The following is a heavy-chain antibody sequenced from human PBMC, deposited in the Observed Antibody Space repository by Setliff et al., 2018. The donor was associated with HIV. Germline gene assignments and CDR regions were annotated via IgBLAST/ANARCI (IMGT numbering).Heavy chain of an antibody. V-gene: IGHV5-51*01. CDR1: GYTFTSYY. J-gene: IGHJ4*02. Sequence: GASVKVSCKASGYTFTSYYMHWVRQMPGKGLEWMGIIYPGDSDTRYSPSFQGRVTISADKSINTAYLQWSSLQASDTAMYYCARRASKASLDYWGQGTLVTVSS. CDR2: IYPGDSDT. CDR3: ARRASKASLDY.